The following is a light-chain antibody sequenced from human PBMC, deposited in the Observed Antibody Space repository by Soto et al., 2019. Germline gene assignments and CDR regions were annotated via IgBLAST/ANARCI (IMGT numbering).Light chain of an antibody. CDR3: QQYYNSVLT. CDR1: QSISNF. Sequence: IRMTQSPSSLSASLGDRVTITCRASQSISNFLNWVQHTTGNPPKVLISAASTLQSGVPPRFSGSESGTDFTLTISSLQPEDSKSYYCQQYYNSVLTFGGGTKVDIK. CDR2: AAS. J-gene: IGKJ4*01. V-gene: IGKV1-39*01.